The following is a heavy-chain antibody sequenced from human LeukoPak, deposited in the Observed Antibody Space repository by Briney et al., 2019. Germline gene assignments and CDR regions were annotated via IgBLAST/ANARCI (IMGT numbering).Heavy chain of an antibody. J-gene: IGHJ4*02. CDR1: GFTFDDYG. Sequence: GGSLRLSCAASGFTFDDYGMSWVRQAPGKGLEWVSAISGSGGSTYYADSVKGRFTISRDNSKNTLYLQMNSLRAEDTGVYYCAKVRKRDYGGNSDYFDYWGQGTLVTVSS. CDR2: ISGSGGST. V-gene: IGHV3-23*01. D-gene: IGHD4-23*01. CDR3: AKVRKRDYGGNSDYFDY.